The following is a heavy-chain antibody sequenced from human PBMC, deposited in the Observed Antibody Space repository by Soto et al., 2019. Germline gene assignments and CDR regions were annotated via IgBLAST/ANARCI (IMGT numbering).Heavy chain of an antibody. V-gene: IGHV1-69*08. CDR3: ARRRYCGYDCYHKHYYGMDV. D-gene: IGHD2-21*02. J-gene: IGHJ6*02. Sequence: QVQLVQSGAEVKKPGSSVRVSCRSSGDTFSSYIVNWLRLAPGRGLEWMGRVIPVLTTTDYAQNFRGRVTISADSSTNTVYRDLSSLRSDDTAVYYCARRRYCGYDCYHKHYYGMDVWGQGSLVTVAS. CDR2: VIPVLTTT. CDR1: GDTFSSYI.